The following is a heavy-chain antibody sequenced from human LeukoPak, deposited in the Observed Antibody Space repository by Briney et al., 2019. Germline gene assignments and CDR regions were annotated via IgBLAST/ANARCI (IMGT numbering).Heavy chain of an antibody. CDR2: IYYSGST. J-gene: IGHJ5*02. Sequence: SETLSLTCTVSGGSISSYYWSWIRQPPGKGLEWIGYIYYSGSTNYNPSLKSRVTLSVDTSKNQFSLKLSSVTAADAAVYYCAASEGGHWFDPWGQGTLVTISS. D-gene: IGHD3-16*01. V-gene: IGHV4-59*01. CDR3: AASEGGHWFDP. CDR1: GGSISSYY.